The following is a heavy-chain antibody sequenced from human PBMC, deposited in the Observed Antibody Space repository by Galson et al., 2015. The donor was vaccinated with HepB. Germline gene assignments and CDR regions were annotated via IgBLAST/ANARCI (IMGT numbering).Heavy chain of an antibody. V-gene: IGHV3-11*01. CDR1: GFTFRDYY. CDR3: ARWASDRYFDN. D-gene: IGHD2-21*02. CDR2: ISSSGSPK. Sequence: SLRLSCAASGFTFRDYYMSWIRQAPGKALEWVSYISSSGSPKHYADSVRGRFTISRDNAKNSLDLQMNSLRAEDTAVYYCARWASDRYFDNWGQGTLATVSS. J-gene: IGHJ4*02.